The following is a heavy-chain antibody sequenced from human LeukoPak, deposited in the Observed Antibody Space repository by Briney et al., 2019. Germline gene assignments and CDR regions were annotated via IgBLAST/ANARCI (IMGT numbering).Heavy chain of an antibody. J-gene: IGHJ5*02. CDR1: GGSISSSSYY. CDR2: IYYSGST. V-gene: IGHV4-39*07. CDR3: ARGHYDFWSGYGSNWFDP. Sequence: SETLSRTCTVSGGSISSSSYYWGWIRQPPGKGLEWIGSIYYSGSTYYNPSLKSRVTISVDTSKNQFSLKLSSVTAADTAVYYCARGHYDFWSGYGSNWFDPWGQGTLVTVSS. D-gene: IGHD3-3*01.